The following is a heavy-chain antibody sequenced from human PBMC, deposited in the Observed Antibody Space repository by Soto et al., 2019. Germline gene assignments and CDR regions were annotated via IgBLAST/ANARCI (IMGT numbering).Heavy chain of an antibody. Sequence: ASVKVSCKASGYTFTSYAMHWVRQAPGQRLEWMGWINAGNGNTKYSQKFQGRVTITRDTSASTAYMELSSLRSEDTAVYYCARGTFSGVTAYYYYYMDVWGKGTTVTVSS. CDR3: ARGTFSGVTAYYYYYMDV. D-gene: IGHD2-15*01. J-gene: IGHJ6*03. CDR1: GYTFTSYA. V-gene: IGHV1-3*01. CDR2: INAGNGNT.